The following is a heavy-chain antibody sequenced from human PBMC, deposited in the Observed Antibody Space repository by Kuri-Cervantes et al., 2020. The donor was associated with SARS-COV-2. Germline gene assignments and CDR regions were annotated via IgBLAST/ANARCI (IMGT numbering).Heavy chain of an antibody. Sequence: GGSLRLSCAASGFTVSSNYMSWVRQAPGKGLEWVSVIYSGGSTYYADSVKGRFTISRDNSKNTLYLQMNSLRAEDTAVYYCARSPYDFWSGYYTGYYYYYGMDVWGQGTRVT. D-gene: IGHD3-3*01. CDR3: ARSPYDFWSGYYTGYYYYYGMDV. J-gene: IGHJ6*02. V-gene: IGHV3-66*01. CDR1: GFTVSSNY. CDR2: IYSGGST.